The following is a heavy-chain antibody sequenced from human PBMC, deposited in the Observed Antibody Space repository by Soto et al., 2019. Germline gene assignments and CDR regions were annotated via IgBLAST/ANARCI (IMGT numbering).Heavy chain of an antibody. J-gene: IGHJ4*02. CDR1: GFTFSNYA. D-gene: IGHD1-26*01. Sequence: EVQLLESGGGLAQPGGSLRLSCAASGFTFSNYAMSWVRQAPGKELEWVSTITHSGGSAYYADSVKGRFTISRDNPKSTLHLQVNSLSADDTAVYYCAKALWGWGVGATLAHWGQGALVTVSS. V-gene: IGHV3-23*01. CDR3: AKALWGWGVGATLAH. CDR2: ITHSGGSA.